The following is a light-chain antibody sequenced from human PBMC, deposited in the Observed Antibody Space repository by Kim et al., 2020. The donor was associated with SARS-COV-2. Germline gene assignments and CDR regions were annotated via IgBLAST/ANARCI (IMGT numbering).Light chain of an antibody. J-gene: IGLJ2*01. CDR1: SSYIGGYNY. Sequence: GQSITNSCTGTSSYIGGYNYVSWYRQYPGKAPKLMIYDVTKRPSGVSNRFSGSKSGNTASLTISGLQTDDEADYYCSSYTSSSTLIFGGGTQLTVL. CDR3: SSYTSSSTLI. CDR2: DVT. V-gene: IGLV2-14*03.